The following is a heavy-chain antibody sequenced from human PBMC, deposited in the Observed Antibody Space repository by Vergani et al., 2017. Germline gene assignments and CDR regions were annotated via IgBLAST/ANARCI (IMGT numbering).Heavy chain of an antibody. CDR2: ISGSGGST. CDR3: AKEGGFGSSSENYYYGMDV. V-gene: IGHV3-23*04. D-gene: IGHD6-6*01. J-gene: IGHJ6*02. CDR1: GFTFSSYA. Sequence: VQLVESGGGLVQPGGSLRLSCAASGFTFSSYAMSWVRQAPGKGLEWVSAISGSGGSTYYADSVKGRFTISRDNSKNTLYLQMNSLRAEDTAVYYCAKEGGFGSSSENYYYGMDVWGQGTTVTVSS.